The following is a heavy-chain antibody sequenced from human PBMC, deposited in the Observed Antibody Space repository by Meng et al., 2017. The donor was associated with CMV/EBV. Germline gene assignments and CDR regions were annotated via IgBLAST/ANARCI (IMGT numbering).Heavy chain of an antibody. J-gene: IGHJ4*02. CDR1: GFTFSSYS. CDR3: ARDSRITGNQRLVEY. Sequence: GESLKISCAASGFTFSSYSMNWVRQAPGQVLEWVSSISSSSSYIYYADSVKGRFTISRDNAKNSLYLKMNSLRAEDTAVYYCARDSRITGNQRLVEYWGQGTLVTVSS. D-gene: IGHD1-20*01. V-gene: IGHV3-21*01. CDR2: ISSSSSYI.